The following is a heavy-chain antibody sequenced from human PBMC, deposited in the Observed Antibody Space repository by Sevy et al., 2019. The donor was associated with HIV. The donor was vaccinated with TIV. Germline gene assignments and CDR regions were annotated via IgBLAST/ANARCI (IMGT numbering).Heavy chain of an antibody. J-gene: IGHJ4*02. CDR1: GYSFTGFY. CDR2: INPNNGDA. V-gene: IGHV1-2*02. Sequence: ASVKVSCKASGYSFTGFYIHWMRQAPGQGLEWMGWINPNNGDAKYPQKYQGRVTMTRDTSATTTYMELTSLRSDDTAMYYSVRGYFGSGSYRLLYWGQGAPVTVSS. D-gene: IGHD3-10*01. CDR3: VRGYFGSGSYRLLY.